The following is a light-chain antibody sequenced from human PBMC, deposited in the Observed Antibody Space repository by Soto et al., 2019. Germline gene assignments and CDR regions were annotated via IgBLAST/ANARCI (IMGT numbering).Light chain of an antibody. V-gene: IGKV3-11*01. CDR2: DAS. J-gene: IGKJ5*01. Sequence: DIVLAQSPGTLSMSPGERATLSCRASQSVSSYLAWYQQKPGQAPRLLIYDASNRATGIPARFSGSGSGTDFTLTISGLEPEDFAVYFCQQRSNWPVTFGQGTRLEIK. CDR3: QQRSNWPVT. CDR1: QSVSSY.